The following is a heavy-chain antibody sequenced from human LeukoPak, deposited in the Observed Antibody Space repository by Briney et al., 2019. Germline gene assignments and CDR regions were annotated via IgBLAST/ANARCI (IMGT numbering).Heavy chain of an antibody. J-gene: IGHJ6*03. D-gene: IGHD3-3*01. Sequence: SETLSLTCTVSGVSINGHYWSWIRQPPGKGLEWIGFIYDNESANYKSSLESRVTMTVDTSKNQVSLKLNSVTAADTAVYYCARVLQDYYHLDVWGEGTTVTVSS. CDR1: GVSINGHY. V-gene: IGHV4-59*11. CDR2: IYDNESA. CDR3: ARVLQDYYHLDV.